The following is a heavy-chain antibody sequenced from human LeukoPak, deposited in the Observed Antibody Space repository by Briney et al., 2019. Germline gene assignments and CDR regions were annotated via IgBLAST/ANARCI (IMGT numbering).Heavy chain of an antibody. D-gene: IGHD3-10*02. Sequence: PGRSLRLACSLAAFTASSNFISGVPATPQKGGEWVSFIVGDGKTKYSTSGKGRFVISRENLGGMVFLQLNSLRVEDTALYYCARDLHYYVAMDVWGQGTTVTVSS. CDR3: ARDLHYYVAMDV. V-gene: IGHV3-53*01. CDR1: AFTASSNF. CDR2: IVGDGKT. J-gene: IGHJ6*01.